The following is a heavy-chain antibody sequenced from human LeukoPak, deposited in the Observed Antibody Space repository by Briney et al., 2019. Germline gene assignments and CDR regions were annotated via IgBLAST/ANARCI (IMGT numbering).Heavy chain of an antibody. CDR1: GYTFSSHW. Sequence: GGSLRLSCAASGYTFSSHWMYWVRQAPGKGLVYVSRIDNDGTDTTFADSVKGRFTISRDNAKNTLYLQMNSLRAEDTAMYYCARGGFHHGFDIWGQGTMVAVSS. CDR2: IDNDGTDT. CDR3: ARGGFHHGFDI. D-gene: IGHD3-22*01. J-gene: IGHJ3*02. V-gene: IGHV3-74*01.